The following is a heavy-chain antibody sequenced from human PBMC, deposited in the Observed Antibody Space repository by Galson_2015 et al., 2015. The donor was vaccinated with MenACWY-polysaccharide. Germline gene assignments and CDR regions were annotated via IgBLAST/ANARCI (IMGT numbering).Heavy chain of an antibody. CDR1: GLTFSSYW. CDR2: IKQDVSEK. Sequence: SLRLSCAASGLTFSSYWMSWVRQAPGKGLEWVANIKQDVSEKYYVDSVKGRFTISRDNARNSLHLQMNSLRAEDTAVYYCARGWLGRYFDLWGRGTLVTVSS. J-gene: IGHJ2*01. D-gene: IGHD5-12*01. CDR3: ARGWLGRYFDL. V-gene: IGHV3-7*01.